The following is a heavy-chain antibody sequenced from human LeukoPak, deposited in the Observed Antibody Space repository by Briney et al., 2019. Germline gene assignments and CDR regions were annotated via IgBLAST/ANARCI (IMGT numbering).Heavy chain of an antibody. Sequence: SETLPLTCTVSGGSISSYYWSWIRQPPGKGLEWIGYIYYSGSTNYNPSLKSRVTISVDTSKNQFSLKLSSVTAADTAVYYCARAVSGWYWFDPWGQGTLVTVSS. CDR3: ARAVSGWYWFDP. CDR2: IYYSGST. V-gene: IGHV4-59*01. D-gene: IGHD6-19*01. CDR1: GGSISSYY. J-gene: IGHJ5*02.